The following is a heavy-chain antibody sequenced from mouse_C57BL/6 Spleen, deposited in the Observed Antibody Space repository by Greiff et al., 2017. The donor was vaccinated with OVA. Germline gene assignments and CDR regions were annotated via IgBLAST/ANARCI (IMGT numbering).Heavy chain of an antibody. D-gene: IGHD3-2*02. J-gene: IGHJ4*01. CDR1: GYTFTSYW. CDR2: IDPSDSYT. V-gene: IGHV1-59*01. Sequence: QVQLQQPGAELVRPGTSVKLSCKASGYTFTSYWMHWVKQRPGQGLEWIGVIDPSDSYTNYNQKFKGKATLTVDTSSSTAYMQLSSLTSEDSAVYYCARPHSSGPSMDYWGQGTSVTVSS. CDR3: ARPHSSGPSMDY.